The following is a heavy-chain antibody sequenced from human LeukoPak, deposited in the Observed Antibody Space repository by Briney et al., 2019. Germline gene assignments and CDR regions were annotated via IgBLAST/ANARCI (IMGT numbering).Heavy chain of an antibody. CDR2: ISWDGSDT. CDR3: AKDSGALEEGYFDS. CDR1: GFTFDDYM. Sequence: GGSLRLSCAASGFTFDDYMMHWVRQAPGKGLEWVSFISWDGSDTYYADSVKGRFTIPRDNSKDSLYLQMNSLRTDDTALYYCAKDSGALEEGYFDSWGQGTLVTVSS. J-gene: IGHJ4*02. V-gene: IGHV3-43*01.